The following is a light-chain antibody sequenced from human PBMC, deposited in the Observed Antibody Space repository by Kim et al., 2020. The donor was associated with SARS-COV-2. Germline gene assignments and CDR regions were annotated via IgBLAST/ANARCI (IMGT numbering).Light chain of an antibody. CDR2: GKN. CDR3: NSRDSSGNPHVV. CDR1: SLRSYY. J-gene: IGLJ2*01. V-gene: IGLV3-19*01. Sequence: LGQTVRITCQGDSLRSYYASWYQQKPGQAPVLVIYGKNNRPSGIPDRFSGSSSGNTASLTITGALAEDEADYYCNSRDSSGNPHVVFGGGTQLTVL.